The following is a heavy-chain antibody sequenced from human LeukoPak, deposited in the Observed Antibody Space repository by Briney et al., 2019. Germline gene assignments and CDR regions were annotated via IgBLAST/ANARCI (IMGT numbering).Heavy chain of an antibody. J-gene: IGHJ4*02. CDR2: IIPIFGTA. Sequence: SEKVSCTASGGTFSSYAISWVRQAPGQGLEWMGGIIPIFGTANYAQKFQGRVTITTDESTSTAYMELSSLRSEDTAVYYCARDRSRSFADFWSGLDYWGQGTLVTVSS. CDR3: ARDRSRSFADFWSGLDY. CDR1: GGTFSSYA. D-gene: IGHD3-3*01. V-gene: IGHV1-69*05.